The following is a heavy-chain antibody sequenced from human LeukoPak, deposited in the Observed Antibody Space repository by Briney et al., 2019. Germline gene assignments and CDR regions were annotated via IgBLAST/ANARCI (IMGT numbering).Heavy chain of an antibody. CDR3: SRDTGKYRFDS. D-gene: IGHD7-27*01. Sequence: SQTLSLTCAISGDSVSSNGAAWNWIRQPRSRGLEWLGRTYYRSKWYHDYAVSVKSRISINPDTSKNQFSLQLNSVTLEDAAVYYCSRDTGKYRFDSWGQGTLVTVSS. V-gene: IGHV6-1*01. J-gene: IGHJ4*02. CDR1: GDSVSSNGAA. CDR2: TYYRSKWYH.